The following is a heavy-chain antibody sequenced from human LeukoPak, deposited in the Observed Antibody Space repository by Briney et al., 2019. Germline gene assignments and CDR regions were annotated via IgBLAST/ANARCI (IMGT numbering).Heavy chain of an antibody. Sequence: GGSLRLSCAASGFTFSSYAMSWVRQAPGKGLEWVSAITGSGGSTYNADSVKGRFTISSDNSKNTLYLQTNSLRAEDTAIYFCAKGSSSGWPYYFDYWGQGALVTVSS. D-gene: IGHD6-19*01. J-gene: IGHJ4*02. CDR3: AKGSSSGWPYYFDY. CDR2: ITGSGGST. V-gene: IGHV3-23*01. CDR1: GFTFSSYA.